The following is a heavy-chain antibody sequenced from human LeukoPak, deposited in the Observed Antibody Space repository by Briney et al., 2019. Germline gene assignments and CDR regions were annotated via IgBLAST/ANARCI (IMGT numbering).Heavy chain of an antibody. D-gene: IGHD3-22*01. CDR2: ISAYNGNT. Sequence: ASVKVSCKASGYTFTSYDINWVRQAPGQGLEWMGWISAYNGNTNYAQKLQGRVTMTTDTSTSTAYMELRSLRSDDTAVYYCARFLGESRAKYIYYYDSSGYYDYWGQGTLVTVSS. V-gene: IGHV1-18*01. J-gene: IGHJ4*02. CDR3: ARFLGESRAKYIYYYDSSGYYDY. CDR1: GYTFTSYD.